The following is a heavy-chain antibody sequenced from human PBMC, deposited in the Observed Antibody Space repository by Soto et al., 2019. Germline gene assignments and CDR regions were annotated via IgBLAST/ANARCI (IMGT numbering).Heavy chain of an antibody. V-gene: IGHV3-7*05. J-gene: IGHJ6*02. CDR2: IKEDGSEK. D-gene: IGHD3-16*01. CDR1: GFSFGSHG. CDR3: ARVENSFGGMDV. Sequence: EVQLVESGGGLVQPGGSLRLSCVVSGFSFGSHGMSWVRQAPGKGLEWVANIKEDGSEKNTVDSLKGRFTISRDNARNSVYLQMSGLRAEDTAVYYCARVENSFGGMDVWGQGTTVIVS.